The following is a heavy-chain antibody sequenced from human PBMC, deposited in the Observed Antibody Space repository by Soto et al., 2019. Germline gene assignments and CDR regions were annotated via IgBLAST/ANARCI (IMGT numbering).Heavy chain of an antibody. D-gene: IGHD2-2*01. Sequence: GGSLRLSCAASGFTFSTYAMSWVRQAPGKGLEWVSAISGSGGSTYYADSVKGRFTISRDNSKNTLFLQMNSLRAEDTAVYYCATRRDASYYYGMDVWGQGTTVTVSS. V-gene: IGHV3-23*01. CDR3: ATRRDASYYYGMDV. CDR2: ISGSGGST. CDR1: GFTFSTYA. J-gene: IGHJ6*02.